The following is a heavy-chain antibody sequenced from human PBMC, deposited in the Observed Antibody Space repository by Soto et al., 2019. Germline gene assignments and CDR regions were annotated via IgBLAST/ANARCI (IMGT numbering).Heavy chain of an antibody. CDR1: GYTFTSYG. CDR3: ARDLFVGFDY. Sequence: QVQLVQSGAEVKKPGASVKVSCKASGYTFTSYGISWVRQAPGQGLEWMGWINAHNGNRKYAQKLQGRVTMTTDTSTSTAYMELRGLRCDDTGVYYCARDLFVGFDYWGQGTLVTVSS. CDR2: INAHNGNR. J-gene: IGHJ4*02. V-gene: IGHV1-18*01. D-gene: IGHD3-3*01.